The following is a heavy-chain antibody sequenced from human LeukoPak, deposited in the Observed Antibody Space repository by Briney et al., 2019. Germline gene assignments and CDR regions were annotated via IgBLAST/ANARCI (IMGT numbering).Heavy chain of an antibody. CDR1: GGSISSYY. CDR2: IYYSGST. CDR3: ARVKQYYDFWSEVGGYYFDY. J-gene: IGHJ4*02. V-gene: IGHV4-59*01. D-gene: IGHD3-3*01. Sequence: SETLSLTCTVSGGSISSYYWSWIRQPPGKGLEWIGYIYYSGSTNYSPSLKSRVTISVDTSKNQFSLKLSSVTAADTAVYYCARVKQYYDFWSEVGGYYFDYWGQGTLATVSS.